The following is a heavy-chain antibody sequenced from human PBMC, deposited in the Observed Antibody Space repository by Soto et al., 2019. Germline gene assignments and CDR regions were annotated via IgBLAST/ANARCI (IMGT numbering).Heavy chain of an antibody. Sequence: QVQLVQSGAEVKKPGSSVKVSCKDSGGTFSTYSRFWVRQAPGQGLEWMGRIIPMLGIANQAQRFQDRVTITADKSTATAHMELSSMRSEDTALYYCTIGSWSGEVFDIWGQGTMVTVSS. J-gene: IGHJ3*02. V-gene: IGHV1-69*02. CDR2: IIPMLGIA. CDR1: GGTFSTYS. CDR3: TIGSWSGEVFDI. D-gene: IGHD2-21*01.